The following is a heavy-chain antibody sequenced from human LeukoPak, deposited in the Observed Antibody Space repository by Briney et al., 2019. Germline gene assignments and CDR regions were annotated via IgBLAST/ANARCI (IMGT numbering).Heavy chain of an antibody. Sequence: RRASVKVSCKASGYTFTSYAMHWVRQAPGQRLEWMGWINAGNGNTKYSQKLQGRVTMTTDTSTSTAYMELRSLRSDGTAVYYCARDGGPDSSSSEGYYYYMDVWGKGTTVTVSS. CDR2: INAGNGNT. D-gene: IGHD6-6*01. J-gene: IGHJ6*03. V-gene: IGHV1-3*01. CDR1: GYTFTSYA. CDR3: ARDGGPDSSSSEGYYYYMDV.